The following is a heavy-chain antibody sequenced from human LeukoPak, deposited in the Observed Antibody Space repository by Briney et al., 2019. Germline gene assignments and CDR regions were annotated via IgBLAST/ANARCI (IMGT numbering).Heavy chain of an antibody. D-gene: IGHD2-21*02. CDR1: GFTFSSYS. Sequence: PGGSLRLSCAASGFTFSSYSMNWVRQAPGKGLEWVSSISSSSSYIYYADSVKGRFTISRDNAKNSLYLQMNSLRAEDTAVYYCARDIYCGGDCYSNDAFDIWGQGTMVTVSS. CDR2: ISSSSSYI. CDR3: ARDIYCGGDCYSNDAFDI. V-gene: IGHV3-21*01. J-gene: IGHJ3*02.